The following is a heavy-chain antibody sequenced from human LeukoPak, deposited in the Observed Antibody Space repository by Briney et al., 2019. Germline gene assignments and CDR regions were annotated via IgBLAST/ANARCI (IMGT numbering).Heavy chain of an antibody. CDR3: ATDQLYYDYVWGSYCRGYFDY. D-gene: IGHD3-16*01. J-gene: IGHJ4*02. CDR2: FDPEDGET. Sequence: ASVKVSCKVSGYTLTELSMHWVRQAPGKGLEWMGGFDPEDGETIYAQKFQGRVTMTEDTSTDTAYMELSSLRSEDTAVYYCATDQLYYDYVWGSYCRGYFDYWGQGTLVTVSS. CDR1: GYTLTELS. V-gene: IGHV1-24*01.